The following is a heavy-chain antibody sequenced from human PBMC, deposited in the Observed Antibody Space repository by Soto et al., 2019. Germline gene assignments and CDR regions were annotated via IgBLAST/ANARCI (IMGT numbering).Heavy chain of an antibody. CDR2: IIPIFGAA. CDR3: ARDSPHIVVGRAFDI. V-gene: IGHV1-69*13. Sequence: ASVKVSCKASGGTFSSYAISWVRQAPGQGLEWMGGIIPIFGAANYAQKFQGRVTITADESTSTAYMELSSLRSEDTAVYYCARDSPHIVVGRAFDIWGQGTMVTVSS. D-gene: IGHD2-21*01. J-gene: IGHJ3*02. CDR1: GGTFSSYA.